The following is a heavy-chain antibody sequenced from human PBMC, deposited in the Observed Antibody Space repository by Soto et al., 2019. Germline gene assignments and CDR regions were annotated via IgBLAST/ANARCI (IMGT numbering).Heavy chain of an antibody. V-gene: IGHV4-30-4*01. CDR1: GGSISSGNYY. CDR2: IYYNGDT. D-gene: IGHD3-3*01. J-gene: IGHJ6*02. Sequence: PSETLSLTCTVAGGSISSGNYYWSWIRQPPGKGLQWIGYIYYNGDTYYNPSLKSRATISVDTAMNHFSLKLSSMTAADTAVYFCARGRFAYYYGLDVWGQGTTVTVS. CDR3: ARGRFAYYYGLDV.